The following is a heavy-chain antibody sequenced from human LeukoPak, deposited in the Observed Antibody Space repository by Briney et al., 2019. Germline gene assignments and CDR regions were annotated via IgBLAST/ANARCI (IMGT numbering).Heavy chain of an antibody. V-gene: IGHV3-48*04. Sequence: GGSLRLSCAASGFTFSSYSMNWVRQAPGKGLEWVSYITSSSSTMFYADSVKGRFTISRDNAKNSLYLQMNSLRAEDTAVYYCAREGVNYYDSSGYYRYWGQGTLVTVSS. CDR3: AREGVNYYDSSGYYRY. CDR1: GFTFSSYS. CDR2: ITSSSSTM. J-gene: IGHJ4*02. D-gene: IGHD3-22*01.